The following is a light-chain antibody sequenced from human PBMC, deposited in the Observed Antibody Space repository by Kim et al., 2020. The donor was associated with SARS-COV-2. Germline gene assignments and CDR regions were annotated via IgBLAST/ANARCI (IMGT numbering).Light chain of an antibody. CDR1: KLGDKY. V-gene: IGLV3-1*01. Sequence: VSPGQTATISCSGDKLGDKYSYWYQQKPGQSPVLVIYQVTKRPSGIPERFSGSSSGNTATLTISGTQAMDEADYYCQAWDSTTVVFGGGTKLTVL. J-gene: IGLJ2*01. CDR2: QVT. CDR3: QAWDSTTVV.